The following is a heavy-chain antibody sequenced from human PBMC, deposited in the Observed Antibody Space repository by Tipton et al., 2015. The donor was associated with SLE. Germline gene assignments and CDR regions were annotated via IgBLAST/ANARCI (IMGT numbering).Heavy chain of an antibody. D-gene: IGHD6-13*01. V-gene: IGHV3-30-3*01. J-gene: IGHJ4*02. CDR3: ASGYSSSWYPDY. Sequence: SLRLSCAASGFTFSSYAMSWVRQAPGKGLEWVAVISYDGSNKYYADSVKGRFTISRDNSKNTLYLQMNSLRAEDTAVYYCASGYSSSWYPDYWGQGTLVTVSS. CDR1: GFTFSSYA. CDR2: ISYDGSNK.